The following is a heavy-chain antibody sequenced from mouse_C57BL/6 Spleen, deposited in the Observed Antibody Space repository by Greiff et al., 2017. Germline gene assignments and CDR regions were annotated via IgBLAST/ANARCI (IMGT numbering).Heavy chain of an antibody. Sequence: QVQLQQSGPELVQPGASVKFSCKASGYTFTSYAITWVQQRPGEGLEWIGWIYPRDGSTKYNEKFKGKVTLTVDTSSSTAYMELHSLTAEDSAVYVCAGTTVEADYAMDDWGKGTTVTVST. V-gene: IGHV1-85*01. CDR2: IYPRDGST. CDR3: AGTTVEADYAMDD. CDR1: GYTFTSYA. J-gene: IGHJ4*01. D-gene: IGHD1-1*01.